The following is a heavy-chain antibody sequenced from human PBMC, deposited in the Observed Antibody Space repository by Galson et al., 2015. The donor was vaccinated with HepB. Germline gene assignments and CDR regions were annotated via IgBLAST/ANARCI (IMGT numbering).Heavy chain of an antibody. CDR1: GFTFSSYS. CDR3: KGYSSGWYVGGGDYYYGMDV. V-gene: IGHV3-21*01. Sequence: SLRLSCAASGFTFSSYSMNWVRQAPGKGLEWVSSISSSSSYIYYADSAKGRFTISRDNAKNSLYLQMNSLRAEDTAVYYCKGYSSGWYVGGGDYYYGMDVWGQGTMVTVSS. D-gene: IGHD6-19*01. J-gene: IGHJ6*02. CDR2: ISSSSSYI.